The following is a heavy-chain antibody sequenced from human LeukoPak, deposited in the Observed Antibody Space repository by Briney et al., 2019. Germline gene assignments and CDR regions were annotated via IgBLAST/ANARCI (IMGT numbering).Heavy chain of an antibody. D-gene: IGHD3-16*01. Sequence: GSLRLSCAASGFTFSTYSMNWVRQAPGKGLEWVSSIRSSSSYVYYADSVKGRFTISRDNAKNSLYLQMNSLRAEDTAVYYCARALGEWGGFFDYWGQGTLVTVSS. CDR2: IRSSSSYV. J-gene: IGHJ4*02. V-gene: IGHV3-21*04. CDR3: ARALGEWGGFFDY. CDR1: GFTFSTYS.